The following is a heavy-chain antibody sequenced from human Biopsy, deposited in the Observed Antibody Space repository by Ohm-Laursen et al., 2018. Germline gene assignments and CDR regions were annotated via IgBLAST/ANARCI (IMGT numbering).Heavy chain of an antibody. D-gene: IGHD2-2*01. CDR3: ARMPHFDY. V-gene: IGHV4-59*07. J-gene: IGHJ4*02. CDR2: ISYTGGL. CDR1: GGAISGYH. Sequence: SDTLSLTCTVSGGAISGYHWSWIRKSPGKGLEWLAYISYTGGLTSHPSLNGRATMALDTSKNQFSLRLIYVTAADTAVYYCARMPHFDYWGQGILVTVSS.